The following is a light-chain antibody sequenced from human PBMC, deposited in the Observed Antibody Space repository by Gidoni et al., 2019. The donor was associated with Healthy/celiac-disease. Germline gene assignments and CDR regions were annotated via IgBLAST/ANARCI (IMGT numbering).Light chain of an antibody. CDR3: QSYDSSLIYVV. CDR1: SSNIGAGYD. J-gene: IGLJ2*01. Sequence: QSVLTPPPSVSGAPGQRVTISCTGSSSNIGAGYDVHWYQQLPGTAPKLLIYGNSNRPSGVPDRFSGSKSGTSASLAITGLQAEDEADYYCQSYDSSLIYVVFGGGTKLTVL. V-gene: IGLV1-40*01. CDR2: GNS.